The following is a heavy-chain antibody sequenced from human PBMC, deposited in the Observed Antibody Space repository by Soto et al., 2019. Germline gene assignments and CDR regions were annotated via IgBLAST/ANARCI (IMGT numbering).Heavy chain of an antibody. Sequence: EVQLLESGGGLVQPGGSLRLSCAASGFTFSSYAMSWVRQAPGKGLEWVSAISGSGGSTYYADSVKGRFTISRDNSKNTLYLQMNSLRAEDTAVYYCAKDLEYSSCWYTYFQHWGQGTLVTVSS. V-gene: IGHV3-23*01. D-gene: IGHD6-19*01. CDR2: ISGSGGST. J-gene: IGHJ1*01. CDR3: AKDLEYSSCWYTYFQH. CDR1: GFTFSSYA.